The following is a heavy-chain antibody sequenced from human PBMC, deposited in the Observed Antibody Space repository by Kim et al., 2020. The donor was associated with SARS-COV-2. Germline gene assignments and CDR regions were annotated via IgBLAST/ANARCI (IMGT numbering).Heavy chain of an antibody. D-gene: IGHD3-10*01. Sequence: SETLSLTCTVSGGSISSYYWSWIRQPPGKGLEWIGYIYYSGSTNYNPSLKSRVTISVDTSKNQFSLKLSSVTAADTAVYYCARLRGGSYYYYYYMDVWGKGTTVTVSS. CDR2: IYYSGST. CDR1: GGSISSYY. CDR3: ARLRGGSYYYYYYMDV. V-gene: IGHV4-59*08. J-gene: IGHJ6*03.